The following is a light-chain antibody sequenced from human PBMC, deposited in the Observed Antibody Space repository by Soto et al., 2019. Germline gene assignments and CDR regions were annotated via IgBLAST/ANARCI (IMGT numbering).Light chain of an antibody. Sequence: DIQMTQSPSSLSASVGDRVTITCRASQSISSYLNWYQQKPGKAPRVLILAASSLQSGVPTRFSGSRSGTDFTLTISSLQPEDVATYYCQQSYSPVWTFGQGTKVDIK. CDR2: AAS. V-gene: IGKV1-39*01. CDR1: QSISSY. J-gene: IGKJ1*01. CDR3: QQSYSPVWT.